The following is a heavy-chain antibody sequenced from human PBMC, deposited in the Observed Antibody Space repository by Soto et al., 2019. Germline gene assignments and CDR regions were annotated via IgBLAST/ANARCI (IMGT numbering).Heavy chain of an antibody. D-gene: IGHD6-13*01. CDR1: GGSISSYY. CDR2: IYYSGST. CDR3: ARRLSIAAAGPGWFDP. J-gene: IGHJ5*02. Sequence: QVQLQESGPGLVKPSETLSLTCTVSGGSISSYYWSWIRQPPGKGLEWIGYIYYSGSTNYNPSLKSRVTISVDTSKNQFSLKLSSVTAADTAVYYCARRLSIAAAGPGWFDPWGQGTLVTVSS. V-gene: IGHV4-59*08.